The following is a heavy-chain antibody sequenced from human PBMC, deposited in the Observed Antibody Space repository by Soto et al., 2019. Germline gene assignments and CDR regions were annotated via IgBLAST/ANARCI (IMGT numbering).Heavy chain of an antibody. CDR1: GFTFSTYW. CDR3: ARAYYYDSSGFSPGGY. Sequence: EVQLVESGGGLVQPGGSLRLSCSASGFTFSTYWMSWVRQAPGKGLEWVANIKQDGSEKYYVDSVRGRFTISRDTAKNSLYLQMNSLRAADTAMYYCARAYYYDSSGFSPGGYWGQGTLVTVSS. J-gene: IGHJ4*02. V-gene: IGHV3-7*01. D-gene: IGHD3-22*01. CDR2: IKQDGSEK.